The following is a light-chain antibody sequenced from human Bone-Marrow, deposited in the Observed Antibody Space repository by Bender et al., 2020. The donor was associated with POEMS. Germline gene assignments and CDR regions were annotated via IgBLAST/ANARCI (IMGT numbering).Light chain of an antibody. CDR3: QAWDTYSVI. CDR1: DLGDKY. Sequence: SYEVTQPPSVSVSPGQTASITCSGDDLGDKYVAWYQQKPGQSPVLVIYQDTKRPSGIPERFSGSNSGNTATPTISGTQAMDEDDYYCQAWDTYSVIFGGGTKLTVL. V-gene: IGLV3-1*01. J-gene: IGLJ2*01. CDR2: QDT.